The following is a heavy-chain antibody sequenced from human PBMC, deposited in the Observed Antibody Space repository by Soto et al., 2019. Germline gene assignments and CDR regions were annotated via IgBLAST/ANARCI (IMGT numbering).Heavy chain of an antibody. J-gene: IGHJ3*02. Sequence: GGSLRLSCAASGFTFSSYGMHWVRQAPGKGLEWVAVIWYDGSNKYYADSVKGRFTISRDNSKNTLYLQMNSLRAEDTAVYYCARDRGEQLVRSEGAFDIWGQGTMVTVSS. D-gene: IGHD6-6*01. CDR2: IWYDGSNK. CDR1: GFTFSSYG. CDR3: ARDRGEQLVRSEGAFDI. V-gene: IGHV3-33*01.